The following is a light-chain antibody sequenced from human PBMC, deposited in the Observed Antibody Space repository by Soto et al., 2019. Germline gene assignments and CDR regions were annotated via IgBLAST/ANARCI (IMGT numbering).Light chain of an antibody. CDR2: EVT. CDR3: SSYAGSNYYV. CDR1: SSDVGAYNS. V-gene: IGLV2-8*01. J-gene: IGLJ1*01. Sequence: QSALTQPPSASGSPGQSVTISCTGTSSDVGAYNSVSWYQHHPGKAPKPMIYEVTKRPSGVSDRFSGSKSANTASLTVSGLQAEDEADYYCSSYAGSNYYVFGTGTKLTVL.